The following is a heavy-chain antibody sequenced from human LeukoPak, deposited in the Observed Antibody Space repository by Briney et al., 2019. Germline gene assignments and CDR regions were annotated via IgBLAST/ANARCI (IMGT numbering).Heavy chain of an antibody. V-gene: IGHV4-34*01. CDR1: GGSFSGYY. Sequence: SETLSLTCAVYGGSFSGYYWSWIRQPPGKGLEWIGEINHSGSTNYNPSLKSRVTISVDTSKNQFSLKLSSVTAADTAVYYCARVNTYYDFWSGYPRLGWYDPCGQGTLVTVSS. CDR3: ARVNTYYDFWSGYPRLGWYDP. CDR2: INHSGST. D-gene: IGHD3-3*01. J-gene: IGHJ5*02.